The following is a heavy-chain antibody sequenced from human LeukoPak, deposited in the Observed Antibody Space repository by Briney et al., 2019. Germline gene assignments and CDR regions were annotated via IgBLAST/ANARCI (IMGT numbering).Heavy chain of an antibody. V-gene: IGHV4-39*07. Sequence: SETLSLTCTVSGGSISSSSYYWGWIRQPPGKGLEWIGSIYYSGSTYYNPSLKSRVTISIDTSKNQFSLKLSSVTAADTAVYFCARDPDTAMAQSDYWGQGTLVTVSS. D-gene: IGHD5-18*01. J-gene: IGHJ4*02. CDR3: ARDPDTAMAQSDY. CDR2: IYYSGST. CDR1: GGSISSSSYY.